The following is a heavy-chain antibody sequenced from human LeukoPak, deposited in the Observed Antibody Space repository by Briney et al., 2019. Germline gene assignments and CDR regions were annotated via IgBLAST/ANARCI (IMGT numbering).Heavy chain of an antibody. J-gene: IGHJ4*02. CDR3: ARPYYDSSAPPYDY. CDR1: GYTFTSYG. D-gene: IGHD3-22*01. CDR2: ISAYNGNT. Sequence: ASVKVSYXASGYTFTSYGISWVRQAPGQGLEWMAWISAYNGNTNYAQKLQGRVTMTTDTSTSTAYVELRSLRSDDTAVYYCARPYYDSSAPPYDYWGQGTLVTVSS. V-gene: IGHV1-18*01.